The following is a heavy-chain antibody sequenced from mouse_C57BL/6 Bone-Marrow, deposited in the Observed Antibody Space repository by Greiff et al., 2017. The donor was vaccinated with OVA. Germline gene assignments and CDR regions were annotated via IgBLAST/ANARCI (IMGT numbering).Heavy chain of an antibody. J-gene: IGHJ2*01. Sequence: QVQLKQPGAELVRPGSSVKLSCKASGYTFTSYWMHWVKQRPIQGLEWIGNIDPSDSETHYNQKFKDKATLTVDNSSSTAYMQLSSLTSEDSAVYYCARCSSYFDYWGQGTTLTVSS. CDR2: IDPSDSET. CDR1: GYTFTSYW. D-gene: IGHD1-1*01. CDR3: ARCSSYFDY. V-gene: IGHV1-52*01.